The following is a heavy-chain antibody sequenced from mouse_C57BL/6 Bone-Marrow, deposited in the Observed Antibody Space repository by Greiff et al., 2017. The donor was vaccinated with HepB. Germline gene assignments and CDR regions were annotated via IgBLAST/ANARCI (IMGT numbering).Heavy chain of an antibody. CDR1: GYTFTSYT. CDR3: ARLDYYGSSLDY. D-gene: IGHD1-1*01. Sequence: QVQLKQSGAELARPGASVKMSCKASGYTFTSYTMHWVKQRPGQGLEWIGYINPSSGYTKYNQKFKDKATLTADKSSSTAYMQLSSLTSEDSAVYYCARLDYYGSSLDYWGQGTTLTVSS. J-gene: IGHJ2*01. CDR2: INPSSGYT. V-gene: IGHV1-4*01.